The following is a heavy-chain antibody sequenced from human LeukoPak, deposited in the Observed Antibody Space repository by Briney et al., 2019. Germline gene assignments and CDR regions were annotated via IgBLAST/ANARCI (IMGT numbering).Heavy chain of an antibody. V-gene: IGHV3-53*01. CDR3: ASHHYYDSSGLDDYFDY. J-gene: IGHJ4*02. D-gene: IGHD3-22*01. Sequence: GGSLRLSCAASGFTVNSNYMSWVRQAPGKGLEWVSIIYRDGTTYYADSVKGRFTISRDNSKNTLYLQMNSLRAEDTAVYYCASHHYYDSSGLDDYFDYWGQGTLVTVSS. CDR1: GFTVNSNY. CDR2: IYRDGTT.